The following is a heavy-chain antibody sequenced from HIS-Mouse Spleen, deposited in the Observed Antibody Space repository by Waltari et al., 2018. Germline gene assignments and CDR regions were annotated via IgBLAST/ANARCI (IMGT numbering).Heavy chain of an antibody. Sequence: QLQLQESGPGLVKPSETLSLTCTVSGGSISSSSYYWGWIRQPPGKGLGWIGSIYYSGRTYYHPPLKSRVTISVDTSKNQFSLKRSSVTAADTAVYYCAREIPYSSSWYDWYFDLWGRGTLVTVSS. V-gene: IGHV4-39*07. CDR3: AREIPYSSSWYDWYFDL. CDR2: IYYSGRT. CDR1: GGSISSSSYY. J-gene: IGHJ2*01. D-gene: IGHD6-13*01.